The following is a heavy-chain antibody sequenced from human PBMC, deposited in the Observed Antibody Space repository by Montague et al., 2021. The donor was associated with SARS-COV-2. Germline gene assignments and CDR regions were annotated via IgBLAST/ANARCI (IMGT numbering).Heavy chain of an antibody. J-gene: IGHJ4*02. Sequence: SLRLSCAGSGFTFSSYSMNWVRQAPGKGLEWVSSISSSSSYIYYADSVKGRFTISRDNAKNSLYLQMNSLRAEDTAVYYCARGVRGSGTRSLWGQGTLVTVSS. CDR2: ISSSSSYI. D-gene: IGHD2-2*01. CDR1: GFTFSSYS. V-gene: IGHV3-21*01. CDR3: ARGVRGSGTRSL.